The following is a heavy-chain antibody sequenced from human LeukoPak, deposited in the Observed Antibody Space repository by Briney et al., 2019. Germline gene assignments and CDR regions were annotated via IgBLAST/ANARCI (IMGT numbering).Heavy chain of an antibody. CDR1: GFTFSSYA. Sequence: GGSLRLSCAASGFTFSSYAMSWVRQAPGKGLEWVSAISGSGGSTYYADSVKGRFTISRGNSKNTLYLEMNSLRAEDTAVYYCAKDVIAAAGNNWFDPWGQGTLVTVSS. V-gene: IGHV3-23*01. D-gene: IGHD6-13*01. J-gene: IGHJ5*02. CDR2: ISGSGGST. CDR3: AKDVIAAAGNNWFDP.